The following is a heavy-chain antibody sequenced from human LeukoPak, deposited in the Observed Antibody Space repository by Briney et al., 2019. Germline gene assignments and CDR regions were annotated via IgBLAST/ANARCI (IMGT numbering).Heavy chain of an antibody. V-gene: IGHV3-9*01. J-gene: IGHJ4*02. CDR2: ISWRSGSI. CDR1: GFTFDDYA. Sequence: GRSLRLSCAASGFTFDDYAMHWVRQAPGKGLEWVSGISWRSGSIVYADSVKGRFTISRDNAKNSLYLQINSLRAEDTAVYYCARDGVAPGIYFDSWGQGTLVTVSS. D-gene: IGHD2-2*01. CDR3: ARDGVAPGIYFDS.